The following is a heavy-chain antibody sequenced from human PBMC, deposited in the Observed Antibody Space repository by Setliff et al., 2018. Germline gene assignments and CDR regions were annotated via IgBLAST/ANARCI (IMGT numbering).Heavy chain of an antibody. V-gene: IGHV1-18*01. CDR1: GYTFTSYG. CDR3: ARDRGVGATSYYYYYGMDV. Sequence: GASVKVSCKASGYTFTSYGISWVRQAPGQGLEWMGWISAYNGNTNYAQKLQGRVTMTTDTSTSTAYMELSRLRSDGTAVYYCARDRGVGATSYYYYYGMDVWGQGTTVTVS. J-gene: IGHJ6*02. CDR2: ISAYNGNT. D-gene: IGHD1-26*01.